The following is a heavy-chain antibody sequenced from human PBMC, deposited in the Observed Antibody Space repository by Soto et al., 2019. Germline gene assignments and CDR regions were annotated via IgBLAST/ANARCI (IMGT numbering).Heavy chain of an antibody. V-gene: IGHV3-21*01. Sequence: EAGGGLVKPGGSLRLSCAASGISFSDYLMNWVRQAPGKGLEWVASITPSGRFINYADSVEGRFFISRDNTKKSLFLQMNSLRGEDTAVYYCAGTYDPADYWGQGTLVVVSS. D-gene: IGHD3-22*01. J-gene: IGHJ4*02. CDR2: ITPSGRFI. CDR1: GISFSDYL. CDR3: AGTYDPADY.